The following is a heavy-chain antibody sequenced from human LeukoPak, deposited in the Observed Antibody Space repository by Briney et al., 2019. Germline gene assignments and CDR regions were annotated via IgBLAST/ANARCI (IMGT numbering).Heavy chain of an antibody. J-gene: IGHJ4*02. CDR2: INHSGST. V-gene: IGHV4-34*01. CDR1: GGSFSGYY. CDR3: AYSGSYGHLGY. D-gene: IGHD1-26*01. Sequence: SETLYLTCAVYGGSFSGYYWSWIRQPPGKGLEWIGEINHSGSTNYNPSLKSRVTISVDTSKNQFSLKLSSVTAADTAVYYCAYSGSYGHLGYWGQGIPVTVAS.